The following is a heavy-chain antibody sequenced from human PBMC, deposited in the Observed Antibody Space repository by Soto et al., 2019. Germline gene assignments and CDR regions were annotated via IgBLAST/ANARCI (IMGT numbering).Heavy chain of an antibody. Sequence: PETLSLTCTVTDGSVSSGSYYWSWIRQPPVIGLEWIGYIFYSGTTYYNPSLKSRVTMSLYTSKNQFSLQLSSVTAADTAVYYCARVSIPYYYHNSGQYYCDYWGQGTLVTVS. CDR2: IFYSGTT. V-gene: IGHV4-61*01. CDR1: DGSVSSGSYY. CDR3: ARVSIPYYYHNSGQYYCDY. J-gene: IGHJ4*02. D-gene: IGHD3-22*01.